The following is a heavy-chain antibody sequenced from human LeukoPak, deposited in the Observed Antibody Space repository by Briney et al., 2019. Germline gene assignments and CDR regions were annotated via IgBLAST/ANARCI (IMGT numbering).Heavy chain of an antibody. J-gene: IGHJ4*02. CDR2: IYYSGST. Sequence: PSETLSLTCTVSGGSISSSSYYWGWIRQPPGKGLEWIGSIYYSGSTYYNPPLKSRVTISVDTSKNQFSLKLSSVTAADTAVYYCARTGGSVDYWGQGTLVTVSS. D-gene: IGHD5/OR15-5a*01. CDR1: GGSISSSSYY. V-gene: IGHV4-39*07. CDR3: ARTGGSVDY.